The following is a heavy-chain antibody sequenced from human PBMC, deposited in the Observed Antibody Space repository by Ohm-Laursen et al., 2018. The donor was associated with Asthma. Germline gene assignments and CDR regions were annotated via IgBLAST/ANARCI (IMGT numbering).Heavy chain of an antibody. CDR1: GFTFSSYA. D-gene: IGHD3-16*01. CDR3: ARLQTATIYYYYGMDV. CDR2: ISGSGGST. Sequence: SLRLSCTASGFTFSSYAMSWVRQAPGKGLEWVSAISGSGGSTYYADSVKGRFTISRDNSKNTLYLQMNSLRAEDTAVYYCARLQTATIYYYYGMDVWGQGTTVTVSS. V-gene: IGHV3-23*01. J-gene: IGHJ6*02.